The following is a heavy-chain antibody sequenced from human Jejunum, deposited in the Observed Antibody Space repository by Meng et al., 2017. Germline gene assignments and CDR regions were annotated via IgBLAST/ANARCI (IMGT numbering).Heavy chain of an antibody. CDR3: LRGRDY. V-gene: IGHV3-33*01. D-gene: IGHD3-10*01. J-gene: IGHJ4*02. Sequence: VQLVGSGGGVVQPGKSLRLSCAASGFNFTNYGMHWVRQAPGKGLEWVAVIWHDGSKVFYADSVRGRFTISRDNSHNTVDLQMNSVRVDDTAVYFCLRGRDYWGQGTLVTVFS. CDR2: IWHDGSKV. CDR1: GFNFTNYG.